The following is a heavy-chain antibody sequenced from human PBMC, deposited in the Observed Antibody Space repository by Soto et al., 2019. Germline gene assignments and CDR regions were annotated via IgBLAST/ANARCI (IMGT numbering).Heavy chain of an antibody. CDR1: GGSISSGDYY. V-gene: IGHV4-30-4*01. D-gene: IGHD1-1*01. CDR2: IHYSGTT. CDR3: ARHMDTSGNEAFDS. Sequence: PSETLSLTCTVSGGSISSGDYYLTWIRQPPGKGLEWIGYIHYSGTTSYNPSLKSRVTISVDTSKNQFSLKLNYVTAADTAMYYCARHMDTSGNEAFDSWGQGALVTVSS. J-gene: IGHJ4*02.